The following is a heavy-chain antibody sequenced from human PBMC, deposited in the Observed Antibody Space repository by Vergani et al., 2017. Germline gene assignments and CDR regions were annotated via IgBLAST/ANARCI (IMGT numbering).Heavy chain of an antibody. D-gene: IGHD7-27*01. J-gene: IGHJ4*02. Sequence: QVQLVESGGAVVQPGRSLRLSCAASGFTFSRFGMHWVRQAPGKGLEWVAVIWYDGSNQYYADSVKGRFTISRDNSKNTLYLQMNSLRAEDTAVYYCVSVTGDQRXLDYWGQGTLVTVSS. V-gene: IGHV3-33*01. CDR2: IWYDGSNQ. CDR3: VSVTGDQRXLDY. CDR1: GFTFSRFG.